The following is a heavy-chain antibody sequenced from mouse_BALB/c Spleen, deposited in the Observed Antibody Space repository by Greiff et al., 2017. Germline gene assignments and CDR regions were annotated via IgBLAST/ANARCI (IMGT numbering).Heavy chain of an antibody. D-gene: IGHD1-2*01. CDR1: GFTFSSFG. CDR3: ARVITSATYYIDY. J-gene: IGHJ4*01. Sequence: EVKLVESGGGLVQPGGSRKLSCAASGFTFSSFGMHWVRQAPEKGLEWVAYISSGSSTTYYADTVKGRFTITRDNPKNTPFLQMTSLRSEDTAVYYCARVITSATYYIDYWGQGTTVTVSS. V-gene: IGHV5-17*02. CDR2: ISSGSSTT.